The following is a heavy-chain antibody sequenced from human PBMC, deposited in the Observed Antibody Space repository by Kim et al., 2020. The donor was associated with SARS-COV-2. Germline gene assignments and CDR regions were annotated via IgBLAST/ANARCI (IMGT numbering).Heavy chain of an antibody. J-gene: IGHJ6*02. CDR3: ARDWSGYDYYYYGMDV. CDR1: GGSISSGGYY. Sequence: SETLSLTCTVSGGSISSGGYYWSWIRQHPGKGLEWIGYIYYSGSTYYNPSLKSRVTISVDTSKNQFSLKLSSVTAADTAVYYCARDWSGYDYYYYGMDVWGQGTTVTVSS. V-gene: IGHV4-31*03. CDR2: IYYSGST. D-gene: IGHD3-3*01.